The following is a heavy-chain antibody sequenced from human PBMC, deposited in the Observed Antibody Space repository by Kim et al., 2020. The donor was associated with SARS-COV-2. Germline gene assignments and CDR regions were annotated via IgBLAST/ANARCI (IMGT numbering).Heavy chain of an antibody. CDR2: ISYDGSSK. CDR3: TTLHHMLRYFDWLFPPSSPIDY. J-gene: IGHJ4*02. V-gene: IGHV3-30*03. CDR1: GFTFSSYG. D-gene: IGHD3-9*01. Sequence: GGSLRLSCAASGFTFSSYGMHWVRQAPGKGLEWVAVISYDGSSKYYADSVQGRFTISRDNSKNTLYLQMHSLRAEDTAVYYCTTLHHMLRYFDWLFPPSSPIDYWGPGTLVTVSS.